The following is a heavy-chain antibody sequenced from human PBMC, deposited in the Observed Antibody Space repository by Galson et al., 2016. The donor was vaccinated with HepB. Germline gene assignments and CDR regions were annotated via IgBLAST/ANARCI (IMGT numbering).Heavy chain of an antibody. J-gene: IGHJ6*02. D-gene: IGHD3-3*01. Sequence: SLRLSCAASRFPFSSYAMSWVRQAPGKGLEWVSVISGSGGSPYYADSVKGRFTISRDNSKNTLYLQMNSLRAEDAAVYYCAKEGTIFGVVPYGMDVWGQGTKVIVSS. CDR1: RFPFSSYA. V-gene: IGHV3-23*01. CDR3: AKEGTIFGVVPYGMDV. CDR2: ISGSGGSP.